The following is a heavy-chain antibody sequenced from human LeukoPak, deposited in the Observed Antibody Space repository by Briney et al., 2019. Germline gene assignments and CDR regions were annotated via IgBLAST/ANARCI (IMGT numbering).Heavy chain of an antibody. Sequence: GGSLRLSCAASGFTFSSYEMNWVRQAPGKGLEWVSYISSSGSTIYYADSVKGRFTISRDNAKNSLYLQMNSLRAEDTAVYCCARFYGDETYFDYWGQGTLVTVSS. V-gene: IGHV3-48*03. CDR3: ARFYGDETYFDY. CDR2: ISSSGSTI. CDR1: GFTFSSYE. D-gene: IGHD4-17*01. J-gene: IGHJ4*02.